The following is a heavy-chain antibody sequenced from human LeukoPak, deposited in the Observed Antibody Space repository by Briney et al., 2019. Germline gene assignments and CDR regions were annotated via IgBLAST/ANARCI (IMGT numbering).Heavy chain of an antibody. Sequence: GGSLRLSCAASGFTLSSYSMNWVRQAPGKGLEWVSYISRSSSTIYYADSVKGRFTISRDNAKNSLYLQMNSLRDEDTAVYYCARGSSRYYYDSSGGFDYWGQGTLVTVSS. CDR1: GFTLSSYS. J-gene: IGHJ4*02. V-gene: IGHV3-48*02. D-gene: IGHD3-22*01. CDR2: ISRSSSTI. CDR3: ARGSSRYYYDSSGGFDY.